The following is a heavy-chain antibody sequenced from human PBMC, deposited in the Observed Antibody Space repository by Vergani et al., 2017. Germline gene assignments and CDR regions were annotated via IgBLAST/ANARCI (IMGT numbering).Heavy chain of an antibody. D-gene: IGHD3-22*01. V-gene: IGHV3-30*18. Sequence: QVQLVESGGGEVQPGRSLRLSCSAAGFPFSDYGVHWVRQAPGKGLEWVSVISYDGNKKNYADSVKGRFTISRDNSKNTLYLQMNSLRAEDTAVYYCAKDYDSSGPDYWGQGTLVTVSS. CDR1: GFPFSDYG. CDR3: AKDYDSSGPDY. CDR2: ISYDGNKK. J-gene: IGHJ4*02.